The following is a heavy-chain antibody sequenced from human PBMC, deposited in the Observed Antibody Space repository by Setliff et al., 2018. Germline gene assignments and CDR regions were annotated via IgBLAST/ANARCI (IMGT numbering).Heavy chain of an antibody. V-gene: IGHV4-39*01. J-gene: IGHJ4*02. CDR3: ARVRDTQNGFFDY. CDR2: IYYSGST. Sequence: SETLSLTCTVSGGSISSSSYYWGWIRQPPGKGLGWIGSIYYSGSTYYNPSLKSRVTISVDTSKNQFSLKLSSVTAADTAVYYCARVRDTQNGFFDYWSQGTLVTVSS. D-gene: IGHD1-1*01. CDR1: GGSISSSSYY.